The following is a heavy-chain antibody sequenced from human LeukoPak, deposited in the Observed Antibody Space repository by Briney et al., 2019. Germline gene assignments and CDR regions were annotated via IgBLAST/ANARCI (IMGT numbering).Heavy chain of an antibody. CDR1: GGSISGYY. D-gene: IGHD6-19*01. Sequence: SETLYLTCTVSGGSISGYYWSWIRQPPGKGLEWIGYIYYSGSTNYNPSLKSRVTISVDTSKNQFSLKLSSVTAADTAVYYCAKDRDGWYRFDYWGQGTLVTVSS. V-gene: IGHV4-59*01. CDR2: IYYSGST. CDR3: AKDRDGWYRFDY. J-gene: IGHJ4*02.